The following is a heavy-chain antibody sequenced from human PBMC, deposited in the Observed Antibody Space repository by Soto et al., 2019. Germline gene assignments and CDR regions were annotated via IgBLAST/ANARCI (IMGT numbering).Heavy chain of an antibody. V-gene: IGHV4-30-2*01. J-gene: IGHJ4*02. CDR1: GGSISSGGYS. CDR2: IYHSGST. Sequence: PSETLSLTCGVSGGSISSGGYSWSWIRQPPGKGLEWIGYIYHSGSTYYNPSLKSRVTISVDRSKNQFSLKLSSVTAADTDVYYCARGQVVAAQHWGQGTLVTVSS. CDR3: ARGQVVAAQH. D-gene: IGHD2-15*01.